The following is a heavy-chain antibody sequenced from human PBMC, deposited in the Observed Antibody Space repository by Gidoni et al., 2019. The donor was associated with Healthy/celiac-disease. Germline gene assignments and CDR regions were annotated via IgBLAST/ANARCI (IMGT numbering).Heavy chain of an antibody. V-gene: IGHV4-39*01. CDR1: GGSISSSSYY. CDR3: ARHVGGIVVVVAATPAGFDP. D-gene: IGHD2-15*01. Sequence: QLQLQESGPGLVKPSETLSLTCTVSGGSISSSSYYWGWIRQPPGKGLEWIGSIYYSGSTYYNPSLKSRVTISVDTSKTQFSLKLSSVTAADTAVYYCARHVGGIVVVVAATPAGFDPWGQGTLVTVSS. CDR2: IYYSGST. J-gene: IGHJ5*02.